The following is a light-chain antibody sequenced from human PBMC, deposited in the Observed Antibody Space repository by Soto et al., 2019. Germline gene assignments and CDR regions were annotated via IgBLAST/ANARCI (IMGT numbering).Light chain of an antibody. CDR2: DAS. CDR3: QHRYNAPWT. V-gene: IGKV3-11*01. Sequence: EILLTQSPATLSLSPGERATLSCRASQSVTNFLVWYQQKSGQAPRALIYDASHRAPGIPARFSGSGSGTDFTLTISSLEPEDFAVYYCQHRYNAPWTFGQGTKVEIK. J-gene: IGKJ1*01. CDR1: QSVTNF.